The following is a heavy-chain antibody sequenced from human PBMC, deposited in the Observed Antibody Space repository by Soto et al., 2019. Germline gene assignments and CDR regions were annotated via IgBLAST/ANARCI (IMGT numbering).Heavy chain of an antibody. D-gene: IGHD1-26*01. V-gene: IGHV1-3*01. CDR1: GYTFTSYA. CDR3: ARALGVGASYYFQH. CDR2: INAGNGNT. J-gene: IGHJ1*01. Sequence: QVQLVQSGAEVKKPGASVKVSCKASGYTFTSYAMHWVRQAPGQRREWMGWINAGNGNTKYSQKFQGRVTITRDTXXSTAYRELSSRRSEDTAVYYCARALGVGASYYFQHWGQGTLVTVSS.